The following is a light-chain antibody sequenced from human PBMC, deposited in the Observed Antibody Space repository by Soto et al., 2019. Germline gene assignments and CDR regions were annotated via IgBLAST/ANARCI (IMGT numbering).Light chain of an antibody. CDR1: SSDVGSYNL. CDR2: EVS. Sequence: QSVLTQPASVSGSPGQSITISCTGASSDVGSYNLVSWYQQHPGKAPKLMIYEVSKRPSGVSNRFSGSKSGNTASLTISGLQAEDEAGYYGCSYAGSSTFVFGTGTKVTVL. V-gene: IGLV2-23*02. J-gene: IGLJ1*01. CDR3: CSYAGSSTFV.